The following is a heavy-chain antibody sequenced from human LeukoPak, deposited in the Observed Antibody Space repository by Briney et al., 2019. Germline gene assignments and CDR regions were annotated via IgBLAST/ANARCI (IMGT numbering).Heavy chain of an antibody. Sequence: ASVKVSCKASGYTFSNYAMNWVRQAPGQGLEWMGWINTNTGNPTYAQGFTGRFVFSLDTSVSTAYLQINSLKAEDTAVYYCGRDLYNWFDPWGQGTLVTVSS. CDR2: INTNTGNP. J-gene: IGHJ5*02. V-gene: IGHV7-4-1*02. CDR3: GRDLYNWFDP. CDR1: GYTFSNYA.